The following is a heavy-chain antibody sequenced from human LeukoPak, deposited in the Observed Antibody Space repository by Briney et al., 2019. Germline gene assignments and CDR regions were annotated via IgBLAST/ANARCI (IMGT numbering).Heavy chain of an antibody. Sequence: ASVKVSCKASGYTFTSYYMHWVRQAPGQGLEWMGIINPSGGSTSYAQKFQGRVTLTSDTSTSTVYMELSSLRSEDTAVYYCARVSEDIVVVPAAIAYWGQGTLVTVSS. J-gene: IGHJ4*02. CDR1: GYTFTSYY. CDR3: ARVSEDIVVVPAAIAY. V-gene: IGHV1-46*01. D-gene: IGHD2-2*02. CDR2: INPSGGST.